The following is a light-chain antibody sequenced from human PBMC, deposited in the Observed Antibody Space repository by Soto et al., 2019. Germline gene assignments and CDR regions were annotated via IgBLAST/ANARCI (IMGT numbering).Light chain of an antibody. CDR3: QQYGSSPTWT. CDR2: GAS. V-gene: IGKV3-20*01. J-gene: IGKJ1*01. CDR1: QSVSSNY. Sequence: EIVLTQSPATRSLSPGERATLSCRASQSVSSNYLAWYQQKPGQAPRLLIYGASTRATGIPDRFSGSGSGTDFTPTISRLEPEDSAVYYCQQYGSSPTWTFGQGTKVDIK.